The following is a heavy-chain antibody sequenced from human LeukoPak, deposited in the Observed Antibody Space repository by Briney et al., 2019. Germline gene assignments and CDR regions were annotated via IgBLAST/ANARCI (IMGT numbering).Heavy chain of an antibody. D-gene: IGHD1-26*01. V-gene: IGHV6-1*01. J-gene: IGHJ4*02. CDR2: TYYRSKLYN. CDR3: ARGVRSEVGVNFDY. CDR1: GDSFSSNSAA. Sequence: SQTLSLTCAISGDSFSSNSAAWNWIRQSPSRGLEWLGSTYYRSKLYNDYAVSVKSRITINPDTSKNQFSLQLNSVTPEDTAVYYCARGVRSEVGVNFDYWGQGTLVTVSS.